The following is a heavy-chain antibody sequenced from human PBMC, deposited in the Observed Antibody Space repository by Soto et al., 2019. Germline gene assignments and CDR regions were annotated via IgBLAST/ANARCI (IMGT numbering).Heavy chain of an antibody. J-gene: IGHJ6*02. CDR1: GYTFTSYY. CDR3: ARDGSPGFSNAYYYGMDV. D-gene: IGHD3-3*01. CDR2: INPSGGST. Sequence: WASVKVSCKASGYTFTSYYMHWVRQAPGQGLEWMGIINPSGGSTSYAQKFQGRVTMTRDTSTSTVYMELSSLRSEDTAVYYCARDGSPGFSNAYYYGMDVWGQGTTVTVSS. V-gene: IGHV1-46*01.